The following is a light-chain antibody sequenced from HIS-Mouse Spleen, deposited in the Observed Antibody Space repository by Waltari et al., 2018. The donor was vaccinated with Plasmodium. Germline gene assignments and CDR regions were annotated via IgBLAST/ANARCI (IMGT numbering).Light chain of an antibody. CDR2: GKN. J-gene: IGLJ3*02. CDR3: NSRDSSGNHQV. CDR1: NLKTYD. Sequence: SSELTQDPAVSVALGQTDRITCQGDNLKTYDASWYQQKPGQAPALVIYGKNNRPSGIPDRFSGSSSGNTASLTITGAQAEDEADYYCNSRDSSGNHQVFGGGTKLTVL. V-gene: IGLV3-19*01.